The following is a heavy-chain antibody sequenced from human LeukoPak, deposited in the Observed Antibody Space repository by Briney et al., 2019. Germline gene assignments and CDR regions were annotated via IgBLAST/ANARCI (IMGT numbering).Heavy chain of an antibody. J-gene: IGHJ6*02. Sequence: KASETLSLTCTVSGGSVSSGSYYWSWIRQPPGKGLEWIGYIYYSGSTNYNPSLKSRVTISVDTSKNQFSLKLSSVTAADTAVYYCASGYSSSWPYYYYYYGMDVWGQGTTVTVSS. V-gene: IGHV4-61*01. D-gene: IGHD6-13*01. CDR1: GGSVSSGSYY. CDR3: ASGYSSSWPYYYYYYGMDV. CDR2: IYYSGST.